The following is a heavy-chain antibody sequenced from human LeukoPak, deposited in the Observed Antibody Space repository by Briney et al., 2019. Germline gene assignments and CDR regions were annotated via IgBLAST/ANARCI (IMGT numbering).Heavy chain of an antibody. Sequence: GGSLRLSCAASGFTFSNYAMHWVRQAPGKGLEHVSVIGRNGISTYFAGSVKGRFTISRDNSKNTLYLQMTSLRPEDTAVYYCVKDGADYGENGWFDPWGQGTLVTVSS. J-gene: IGHJ5*02. CDR1: GFTFSNYA. V-gene: IGHV3-64D*09. CDR3: VKDGADYGENGWFDP. CDR2: IGRNGIST. D-gene: IGHD4-17*01.